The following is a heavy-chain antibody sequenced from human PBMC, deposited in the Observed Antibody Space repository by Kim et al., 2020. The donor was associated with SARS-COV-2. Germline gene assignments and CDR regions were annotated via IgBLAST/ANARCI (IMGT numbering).Heavy chain of an antibody. CDR2: IKSKTDGGTT. V-gene: IGHV3-15*01. Sequence: GGSLRLSCAASGFTFSNAWMSWVRQAPGKGLEWVGRIKSKTDGGTTDYAAPVKXXXTISRDDSKNTXYLXXXSXXTEDTAVXYCTXXPKXDYYDSSGPDWGQXXXVTVSS. J-gene: IGHJ4*02. CDR3: TXXPKXDYYDSSGPD. CDR1: GFTFSNAW. D-gene: IGHD3-22*01.